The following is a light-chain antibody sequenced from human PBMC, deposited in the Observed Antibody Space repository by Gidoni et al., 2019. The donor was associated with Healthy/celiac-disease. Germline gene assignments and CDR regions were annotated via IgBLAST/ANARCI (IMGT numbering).Light chain of an antibody. CDR3: QSYDSSLSGVV. J-gene: IGLJ2*01. V-gene: IGLV1-40*01. CDR1: SSNSGAGYD. Sequence: SVLTPPPSVSAAPGQRVTISCTGSSSNSGAGYDVHWYQQLPGTAPKPLIYGNSNRPSGVPDRFSGSKSGTSASLAITGRQAEDEADYYCQSYDSSLSGVVFGGGTKLTVL. CDR2: GNS.